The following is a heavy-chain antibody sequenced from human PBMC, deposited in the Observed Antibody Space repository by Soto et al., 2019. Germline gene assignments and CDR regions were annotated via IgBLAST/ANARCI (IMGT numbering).Heavy chain of an antibody. CDR2: ISGSGGST. Sequence: EVQLLESGGGLVQPGGSLRLSCAASGFTFSSYAMSWVRQGPGKGLEWVSAISGSGGSTYYADSVKGRFTISRDNSKNTLYLQMSSLSAEDTAVYYCAKEGISWGYCSGGSCIDFDYRGQGTLVTASS. CDR3: AKEGISWGYCSGGSCIDFDY. V-gene: IGHV3-23*01. CDR1: GFTFSSYA. J-gene: IGHJ4*02. D-gene: IGHD2-15*01.